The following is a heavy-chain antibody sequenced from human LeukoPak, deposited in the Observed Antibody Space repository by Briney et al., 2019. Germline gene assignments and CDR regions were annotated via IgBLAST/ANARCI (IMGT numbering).Heavy chain of an antibody. Sequence: SDTLSLTCAVNGGSFSRYYWSWIRQPPGKGLEWIGEINHRGSTNYNPSLKSRVTISVDTSKNQFSLKLSSVTAADTAVYYCARLGSGWEYYYYYYMDVWGKGTTVTISS. CDR2: INHRGST. J-gene: IGHJ6*03. CDR1: GGSFSRYY. D-gene: IGHD6-19*01. V-gene: IGHV4-34*01. CDR3: ARLGSGWEYYYYYYMDV.